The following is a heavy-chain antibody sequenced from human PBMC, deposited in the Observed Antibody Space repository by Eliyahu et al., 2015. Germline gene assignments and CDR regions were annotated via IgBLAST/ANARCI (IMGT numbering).Heavy chain of an antibody. J-gene: IGHJ1*01. D-gene: IGHD2-2*01. Sequence: QVQLVQSGAEVKKPGSSVKVSCKASGGTXSSYTXTWVRQAPGQGLEWMGRIIPILDITNYAQKFKGRVTISAEKSSSTAYMELSSLTSEDTAMYYCARDPAGAQYFEHWGQGTLVTVSS. V-gene: IGHV1-69*08. CDR3: ARDPAGAQYFEH. CDR2: IIPILDIT. CDR1: GGTXSSYT.